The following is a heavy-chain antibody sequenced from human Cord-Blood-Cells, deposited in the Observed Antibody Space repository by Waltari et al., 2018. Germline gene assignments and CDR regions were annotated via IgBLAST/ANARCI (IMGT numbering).Heavy chain of an antibody. J-gene: IGHJ4*02. CDR3: ATGIFEVAGFDY. D-gene: IGHD6-19*01. V-gene: IGHV1-24*01. CDR1: GYPLTELS. Sequence: QVQLVQSGADVKKPGTSVKVPCKDSGYPLTELSMHWVRQAPGKGLEWMGGFDPEDGETIYAQKFQGRVTMTEDTSTDTAYMELSSLRSEDTAVYYCATGIFEVAGFDYWGQGTLVTVSS. CDR2: FDPEDGET.